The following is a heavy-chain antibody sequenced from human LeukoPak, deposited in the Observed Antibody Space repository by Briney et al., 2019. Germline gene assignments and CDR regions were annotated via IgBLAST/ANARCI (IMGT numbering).Heavy chain of an antibody. J-gene: IGHJ4*02. CDR1: GFTVSSNY. V-gene: IGHV3-53*01. CDR3: AREVAVYSSSWTLGY. CDR2: IYSGGST. D-gene: IGHD6-13*01. Sequence: GGSLRLSCAASGFTVSSNYMSWVRQAPGKGLEWVSVIYSGGSTYYADSVKGRFTISRDNAKSTLYLQMNSLRAEDTAVYFCAREVAVYSSSWTLGYWGQGTLVTVSS.